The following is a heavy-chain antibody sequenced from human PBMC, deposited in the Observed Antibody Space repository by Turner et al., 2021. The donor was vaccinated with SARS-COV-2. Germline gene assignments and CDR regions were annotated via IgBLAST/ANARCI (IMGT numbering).Heavy chain of an antibody. D-gene: IGHD3-16*01. CDR3: AREGGFSYDHDTFRM. CDR1: GYTFTAYY. Sequence: QVHLVQSGAEVRKPGASVKVSCKASGYTFTAYYIHWLRQAPGQGPEWKGCISPHSGDTNYSHKSQGRVTITRDTSINTAYMELSRLRSDDTAVYYCAREGGFSYDHDTFRMWGQGTMVTVSS. V-gene: IGHV1-2*07. CDR2: ISPHSGDT. J-gene: IGHJ3*02.